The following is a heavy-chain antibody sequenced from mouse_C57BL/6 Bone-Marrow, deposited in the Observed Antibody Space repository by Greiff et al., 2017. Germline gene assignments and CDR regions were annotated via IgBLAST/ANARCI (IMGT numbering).Heavy chain of an antibody. V-gene: IGHV1-63*01. CDR3: ATSKYYARGY. CDR2: IYPGGGYT. J-gene: IGHJ4*01. CDR1: GYTFTNYW. Sequence: QVQLQQSGAELVRPGTSVKMSCKASGYTFTNYWIGWAKQRPGHGLAWIGDIYPGGGYTNYNEKFKGKATLTADKSSSTAYLQFSSLTSEDSAIYYCATSKYYARGYWGQGTSVTLSS.